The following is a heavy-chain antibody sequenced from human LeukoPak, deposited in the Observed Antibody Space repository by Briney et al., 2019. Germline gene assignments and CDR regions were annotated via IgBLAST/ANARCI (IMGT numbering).Heavy chain of an antibody. V-gene: IGHV3-33*01. CDR3: AREGGVLGYCSSTSCVNPFDI. CDR2: IWYDGSNK. J-gene: IGHJ3*02. D-gene: IGHD2-2*01. CDR1: GFTFSSYG. Sequence: SGRSLRLSCAASGFTFSSYGMHWVRQAPGKGLEWVAVIWYDGSNKYYADSVKGRFTISRDNSKNTLYLQMNSLRAEDTAVYYCAREGGVLGYCSSTSCVNPFDIWGQGTMVTVSS.